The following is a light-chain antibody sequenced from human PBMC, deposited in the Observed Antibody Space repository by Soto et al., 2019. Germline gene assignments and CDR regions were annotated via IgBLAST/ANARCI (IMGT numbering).Light chain of an antibody. CDR2: GAS. CDR3: QQRDKWPIT. V-gene: IGKV3-15*01. Sequence: EIVMTQSPATLSVSPGEGATLSCRAGQSVGTNLAWYQQQPGQAPRLLIYGASTRATGVPARFSGSGSGTDFTLTISGLEPEDFSVYYCQQRDKWPITFGQGTRLEIK. CDR1: QSVGTN. J-gene: IGKJ5*01.